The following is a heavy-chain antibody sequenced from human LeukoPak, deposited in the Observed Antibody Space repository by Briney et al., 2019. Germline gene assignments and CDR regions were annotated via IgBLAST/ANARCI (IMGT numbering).Heavy chain of an antibody. CDR2: IIPILGIA. CDR1: GGTFGSYT. D-gene: IGHD1-1*01. V-gene: IGHV1-69*04. CDR3: ARENEPMQHFDY. J-gene: IGHJ4*02. Sequence: ASVKVSCKASGGTFGSYTISWVRQAPGQGLEWMGRIIPILGIANYAQKFQGRVTITADKSTSTAYMELSSLRSEDTAVYYCARENEPMQHFDYWGQGTLVTVSS.